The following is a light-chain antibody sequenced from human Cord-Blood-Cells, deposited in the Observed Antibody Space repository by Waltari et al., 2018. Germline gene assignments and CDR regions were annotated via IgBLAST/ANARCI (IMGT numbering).Light chain of an antibody. CDR3: MIWHSSAWV. V-gene: IGLV5-45*02. CDR2: YKSDADK. Sequence: QAVLTQPSSLSASPGASASLTCTLRSAINVCTYRIYWYQQKPGSPPQYLLRYKSDADKQQGSGVPSRFSGSKDASANAGILLISGLQSEDEADYYCMIWHSSAWVFGGGTKLTVL. J-gene: IGLJ3*02. CDR1: SAINVCTYR.